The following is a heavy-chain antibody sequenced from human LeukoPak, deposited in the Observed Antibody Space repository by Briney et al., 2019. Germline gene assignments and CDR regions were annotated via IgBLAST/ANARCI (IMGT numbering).Heavy chain of an antibody. V-gene: IGHV4-39*02. D-gene: IGHD2-8*02. CDR1: GGSISSSSYY. J-gene: IGHJ4*02. Sequence: SETLSLTCTVSGGSISSSSYYWGWIRQPPGKGLEWIGSIYYSGSTYYNPSLKSRVTIFVDTSKNQFSLKLSSVTAADTAVYYCAREEKELVYYFDYWGQGTLVTVSS. CDR2: IYYSGST. CDR3: AREEKELVYYFDY.